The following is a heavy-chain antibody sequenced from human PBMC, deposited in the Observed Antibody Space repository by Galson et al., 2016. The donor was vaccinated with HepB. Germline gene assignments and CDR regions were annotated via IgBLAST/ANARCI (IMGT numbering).Heavy chain of an antibody. Sequence: QSGAEVKKPGESLRISCTVSGYSFTNYWISWVRQMPGKGLEWMGRIDPSDSHTHYSPSFQGHVNISVDKSISTAYLQWNPLKASDTAIYYCARHREYSSRSLFDCWGQGTLVTVSS. J-gene: IGHJ4*02. CDR3: ARHREYSSRSLFDC. V-gene: IGHV5-10-1*01. CDR1: GYSFTNYW. D-gene: IGHD5-18*01. CDR2: IDPSDSHT.